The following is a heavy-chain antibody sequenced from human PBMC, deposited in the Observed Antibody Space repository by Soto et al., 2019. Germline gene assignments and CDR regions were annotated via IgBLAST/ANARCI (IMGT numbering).Heavy chain of an antibody. J-gene: IGHJ6*02. D-gene: IGHD3-3*01. Sequence: SETLSLTCTVSDDFITNSNYYWGWIRQSPGKGLEWIGTIYNSGGTYYSPSLESRVTISVDKSKSQFSLRLTSVTAADTARYCGCGVVKGRHYYGMAVWGPGTTDPVSS. V-gene: IGHV4-39*01. CDR2: IYNSGGT. CDR1: DDFITNSNYY. CDR3: CGVVKGRHYYGMAV.